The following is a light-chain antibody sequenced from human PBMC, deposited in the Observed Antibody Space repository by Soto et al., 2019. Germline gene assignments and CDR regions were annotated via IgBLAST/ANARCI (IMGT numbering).Light chain of an antibody. J-gene: IGKJ2*01. CDR1: QSIRKN. V-gene: IGKV3-15*01. CDR2: EAS. Sequence: ELVLSQSPATLSVSPGEIATLSCRASQSIRKNLAWYPQKPGQAPTLLIYEASTRATGVPARFSGSGSGTEVTLTSSSRQSEDGANEYCQQSHNNMYTIGQGTKLEIK. CDR3: QQSHNNMYT.